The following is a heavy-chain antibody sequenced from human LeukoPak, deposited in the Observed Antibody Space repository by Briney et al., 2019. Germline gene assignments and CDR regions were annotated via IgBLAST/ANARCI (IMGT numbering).Heavy chain of an antibody. Sequence: PGGSLRLSCAASGFTFSDYYMSWIRQAPGKGLEWVAYISSSSSSTNYADSVKGRFTISRDNAKNSLYLQMNSLRDEDTAVYYCARKSDYDSSGYHNWFDLWGQGTLVTVSS. CDR3: ARKSDYDSSGYHNWFDL. V-gene: IGHV3-11*06. CDR1: GFTFSDYY. J-gene: IGHJ5*02. D-gene: IGHD3-22*01. CDR2: ISSSSSST.